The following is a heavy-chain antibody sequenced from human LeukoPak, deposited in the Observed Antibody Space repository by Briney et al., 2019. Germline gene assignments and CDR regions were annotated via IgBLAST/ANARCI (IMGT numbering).Heavy chain of an antibody. V-gene: IGHV4-39*07. CDR2: IYYSGST. J-gene: IGHJ4*02. CDR3: ARSRGWLQSHPLGY. CDR1: GGSISSSSYY. Sequence: SETLSLTCTVSGGSISSSSYYWGWIRQPPGKGPEWIGSIYYSGSTNYNPSLKSRVTLSVDTSKNQFSLKLSSVTAADTAVYYCARSRGWLQSHPLGYWGQGTLVTVSS. D-gene: IGHD5-24*01.